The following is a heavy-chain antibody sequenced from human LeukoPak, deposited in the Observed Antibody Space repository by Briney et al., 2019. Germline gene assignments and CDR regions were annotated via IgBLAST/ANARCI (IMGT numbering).Heavy chain of an antibody. CDR2: IKQDGSEK. CDR1: GFTFSSYS. V-gene: IGHV3-7*01. D-gene: IGHD6-19*01. J-gene: IGHJ4*02. Sequence: GGSLRLSCVASGFTFSSYSMTWFRQAPGKGLEWVANIKQDGSEKYYVDSVKGRFTISRDNAKNSLYLQMTSLRAEDTAVYYCARVGSGWTEGIFFDYWGQGTLVTVSS. CDR3: ARVGSGWTEGIFFDY.